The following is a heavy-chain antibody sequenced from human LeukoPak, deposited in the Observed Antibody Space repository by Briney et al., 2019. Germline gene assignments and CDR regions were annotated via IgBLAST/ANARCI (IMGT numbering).Heavy chain of an antibody. CDR3: VKDIYNSDWTALDY. CDR1: GYSISSGYY. D-gene: IGHD6-19*01. CDR2: IYHSGSA. V-gene: IGHV4-38-2*02. Sequence: SETLSLTCAVSGYSISSGYYWGWIRQPLGKGLEWIGNIYHSGSAYYNPSLKSRVTMSVDTSKNQFSLKLSSVTATDTAMYYCVKDIYNSDWTALDYWGQGTLVTVSS. J-gene: IGHJ4*02.